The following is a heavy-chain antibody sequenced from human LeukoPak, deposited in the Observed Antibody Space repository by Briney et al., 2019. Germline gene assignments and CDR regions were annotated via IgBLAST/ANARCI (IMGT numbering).Heavy chain of an antibody. V-gene: IGHV4-39*05. J-gene: IGHJ4*02. CDR3: ATTLFPHASDY. Sequence: PETPCLTCTVSGGSISSSSYYWGWIRQPPGKGLEWIGSIYYSGSTNYNPSLKSRVTISVDTSKNQFSLKLSSVTAADTAVYYCATTLFPHASDYWGQGTLVTVSS. CDR2: IYYSGST. D-gene: IGHD1-14*01. CDR1: GGSISSSSYY.